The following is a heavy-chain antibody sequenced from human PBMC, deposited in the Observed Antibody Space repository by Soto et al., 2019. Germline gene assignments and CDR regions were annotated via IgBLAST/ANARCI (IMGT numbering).Heavy chain of an antibody. CDR1: GGSISSSSW. Sequence: QVQLQESGPGLVKPSGTLSLTCAVSGGSISSSSWWRWVRQPPEEGLEWIGEIYHSGSTNYNPSLKSRVTVALDKSKNQFSLKLTPVTAADTAVYYCARSQGDLFDGTSGFDYWGQGTLVSVSS. CDR2: IYHSGST. D-gene: IGHD2-21*02. CDR3: ARSQGDLFDGTSGFDY. J-gene: IGHJ4*02. V-gene: IGHV4-4*02.